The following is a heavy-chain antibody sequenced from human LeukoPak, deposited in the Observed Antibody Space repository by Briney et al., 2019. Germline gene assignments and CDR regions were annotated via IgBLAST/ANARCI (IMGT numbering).Heavy chain of an antibody. D-gene: IGHD2-2*01. CDR1: GYTLTELS. CDR2: ISAYNGNT. Sequence: ASVKVSCKVSGYTLTELSMHWVRQAPGKGLEWMGWISAYNGNTNYAQKLQGRVTMTTDTSTSTAYMELRSLRSDDTAVYYCARDLGYCSSTSCSYYYMDVWGKGTTVTVSS. V-gene: IGHV1-18*01. J-gene: IGHJ6*03. CDR3: ARDLGYCSSTSCSYYYMDV.